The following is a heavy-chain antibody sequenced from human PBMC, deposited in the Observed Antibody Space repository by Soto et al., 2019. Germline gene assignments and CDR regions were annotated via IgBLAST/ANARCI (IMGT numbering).Heavy chain of an antibody. CDR1: GGSISSYY. D-gene: IGHD3-16*02. CDR3: ARQLRLGELSLNYFDY. J-gene: IGHJ4*02. Sequence: SETLSLTCTVSGGSISSYYWSWIRQPPGKGLEWIGYIYYSGSTNYNPSLKSRVTISVDTSKNQFSLKLSSVTAADTAVYYCARQLRLGELSLNYFDYWGQGTLVTVSS. CDR2: IYYSGST. V-gene: IGHV4-59*01.